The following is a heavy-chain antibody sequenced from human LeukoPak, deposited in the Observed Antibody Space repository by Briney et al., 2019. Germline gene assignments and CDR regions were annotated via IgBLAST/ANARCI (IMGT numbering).Heavy chain of an antibody. CDR3: ARDPKYSSSWYEGYWFDP. CDR2: ISYDESNK. V-gene: IGHV3-30*04. D-gene: IGHD6-13*01. CDR1: GFIFSSYA. J-gene: IGHJ5*02. Sequence: PGGSLRLSCAASGFIFSSYAMHWVRQAPGKGLEWVATISYDESNKDYADSVKGRFTISRDNSKNTLYLQMNSLRAEDTAVYYCARDPKYSSSWYEGYWFDPWGQGTLVTVSS.